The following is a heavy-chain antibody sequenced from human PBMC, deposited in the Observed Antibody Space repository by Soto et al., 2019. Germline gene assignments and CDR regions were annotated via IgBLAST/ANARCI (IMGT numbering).Heavy chain of an antibody. V-gene: IGHV1-18*01. D-gene: IGHD2-8*01. Sequence: QVQLVQSGAEVKKPGASVKVSCKASGYTFSSPGVTWVRQAPGQGLEWLGWINAHSGDAKFAQNFQGRLTITTDTSTNTAYMELRSLRSDDTAVYFCACATNEWYFDFWGQGTLVTVSS. CDR1: GYTFSSPG. J-gene: IGHJ4*02. CDR3: ACATNEWYFDF. CDR2: INAHSGDA.